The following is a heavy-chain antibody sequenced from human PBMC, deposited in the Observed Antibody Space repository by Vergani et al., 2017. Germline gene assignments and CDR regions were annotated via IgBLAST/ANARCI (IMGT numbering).Heavy chain of an antibody. CDR3: AKHFRGWSINY. CDR2: IQFDGSNQ. J-gene: IGHJ4*02. Sequence: QVQLVESGGGVVQRGGSLRLSCATSGFTFSNYDMQWIRQGPGKGLEFVAFIQFDGSNQYYADSVKGRFTLSRDFSKNTLYLQMNSLRTDDTATYYCAKHFRGWSINYWGQGTQVIVSS. V-gene: IGHV3-30*02. D-gene: IGHD3-3*01. CDR1: GFTFSNYD.